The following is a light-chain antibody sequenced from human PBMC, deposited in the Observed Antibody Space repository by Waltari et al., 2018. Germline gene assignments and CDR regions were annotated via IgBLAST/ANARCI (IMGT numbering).Light chain of an antibody. Sequence: QSALTRPASLTGSPGQSITIPCTATITNDNDLSYVSWFQQHPGRVPTLLIYTVRNRPSGTSDRFSGSKSGSTASLTISGLQSEDEADYYCFSYTSRSTVVFGGGTKLTVL. J-gene: IGLJ2*01. CDR2: TVR. CDR1: ITNDNDLSY. CDR3: FSYTSRSTVV. V-gene: IGLV2-14*01.